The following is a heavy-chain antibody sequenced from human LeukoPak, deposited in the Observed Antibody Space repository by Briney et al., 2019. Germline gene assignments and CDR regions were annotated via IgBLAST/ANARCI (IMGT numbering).Heavy chain of an antibody. CDR1: GFTFSDCS. CDR2: ISSSSSSI. J-gene: IGHJ4*02. CDR3: ARVGRR. Sequence: GGSLRLSCAASGFTFSDCSMNWVRQAPGKGLEWVSSISSSSSSIYYADSVKGRFTISRDNAENSLFLQMNSLRVEDTAVYYCARVGRRWGQGTLVTVSS. V-gene: IGHV3-21*01.